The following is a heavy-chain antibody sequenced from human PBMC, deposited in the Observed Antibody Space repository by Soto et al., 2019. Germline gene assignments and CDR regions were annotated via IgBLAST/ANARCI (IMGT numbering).Heavy chain of an antibody. CDR3: ARAEGVPAAIPNWFDP. Sequence: SETLSLTCTVSGGSISSYCWSWIRQPPGKGLEWIGYIYYSGSTNYNPSLKSRVTISVDTSKNQFSLKLSSVTAADTAVYYCARAEGVPAAIPNWFDPWGQGTMVTVSS. CDR2: IYYSGST. J-gene: IGHJ5*02. D-gene: IGHD2-2*02. V-gene: IGHV4-59*01. CDR1: GGSISSYC.